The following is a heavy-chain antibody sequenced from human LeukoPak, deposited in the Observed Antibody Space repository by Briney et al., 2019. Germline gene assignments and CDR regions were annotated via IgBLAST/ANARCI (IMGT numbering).Heavy chain of an antibody. Sequence: GGSLRLSCAASGFTFSSYWMSWVRQAPGKGLEWVANIKQDGSEKYYVDFVKGRFTISRDNAKNSLYLQMNSLRAEDTAVYYCARGPQWLVPDWYFDLWGRGTLVTVSS. CDR3: ARGPQWLVPDWYFDL. D-gene: IGHD6-19*01. CDR1: GFTFSSYW. CDR2: IKQDGSEK. J-gene: IGHJ2*01. V-gene: IGHV3-7*01.